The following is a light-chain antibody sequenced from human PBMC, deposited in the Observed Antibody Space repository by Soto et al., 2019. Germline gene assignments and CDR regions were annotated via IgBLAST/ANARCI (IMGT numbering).Light chain of an antibody. J-gene: IGKJ2*01. CDR3: QQYGSSPLMYT. CDR2: GAS. V-gene: IGKV3-20*01. CDR1: QSVSSNY. Sequence: EIVLTQSPGTLSLSPGERATLSCRASQSVSSNYLTWYQQKPGQAPRLLIYGASSRATGIPDRFSGSGSGTAFPLTISRLEPEDFAVYYCQQYGSSPLMYTFGQGTKLEIK.